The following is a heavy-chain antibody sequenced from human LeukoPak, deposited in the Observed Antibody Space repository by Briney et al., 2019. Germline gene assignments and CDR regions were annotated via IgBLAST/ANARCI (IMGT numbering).Heavy chain of an antibody. J-gene: IGHJ4*02. CDR1: VGSISSAGYY. V-gene: IGHV4-31*03. Sequence: SETLSLTCTVSVGSISSAGYYWSWIRQHPGKGLEWIGYIYYSGSTYYNPSLKSRVTISLDTTKNQSSLNLSSVTAADTAVYYCARSYSSSSLDFDYWGQGTLVTVSS. D-gene: IGHD6-6*01. CDR2: IYYSGST. CDR3: ARSYSSSSLDFDY.